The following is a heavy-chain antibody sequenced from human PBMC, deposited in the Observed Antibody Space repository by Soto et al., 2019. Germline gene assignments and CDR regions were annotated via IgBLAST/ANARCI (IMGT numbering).Heavy chain of an antibody. Sequence: GGSLRLSCAASGFTFSSYGMHWVRQAPGKGLEWVAVISYDGSNKYYADSVKGRFTISRDNSKNTLYLQMNSLRAEDTAVYYCAIMTYYDFTSGYYPGHGMDVWGQGTTVTVSS. CDR2: ISYDGSNK. V-gene: IGHV3-30*03. D-gene: IGHD3-3*01. J-gene: IGHJ6*02. CDR3: AIMTYYDFTSGYYPGHGMDV. CDR1: GFTFSSYG.